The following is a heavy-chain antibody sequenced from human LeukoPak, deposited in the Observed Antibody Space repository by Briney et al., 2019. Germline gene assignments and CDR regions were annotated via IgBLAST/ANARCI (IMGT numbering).Heavy chain of an antibody. Sequence: ASVKVSCKASGYTFTSYGISWVRQAPGQGLEWMGWISAYNGNTNYAQKFQGRVTITADESTSTAYMELSSLRSEDTAVYYCARGAARFLEWPYFDYWGQGTLVTVSS. CDR2: ISAYNGNT. CDR3: ARGAARFLEWPYFDY. J-gene: IGHJ4*02. V-gene: IGHV1-18*01. D-gene: IGHD3-3*01. CDR1: GYTFTSYG.